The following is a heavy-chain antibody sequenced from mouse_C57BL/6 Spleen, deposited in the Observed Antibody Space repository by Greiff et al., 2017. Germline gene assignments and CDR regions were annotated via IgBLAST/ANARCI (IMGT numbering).Heavy chain of an antibody. CDR1: GFNIKDDY. D-gene: IGHD1-1*02. V-gene: IGHV14-4*01. J-gene: IGHJ1*03. Sequence: EVQLQQSGSELVRPGASVKLSCTASGFNIKDDYMHWVKQRPEQGLEWIGWIDPENGDTEYASKFQGKATITADTSSNTAYLQLSSLTSEDTAVYYCTTGSPPPHWYFDVWGTGTTVTVSS. CDR2: IDPENGDT. CDR3: TTGSPPPHWYFDV.